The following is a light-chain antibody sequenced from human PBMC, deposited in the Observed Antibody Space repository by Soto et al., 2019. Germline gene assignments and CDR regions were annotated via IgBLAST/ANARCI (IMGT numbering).Light chain of an antibody. CDR3: QQFSSYPLT. J-gene: IGKJ4*01. CDR1: QTVRNNY. CDR2: DAS. Sequence: FVLTQSPGTLSLSPGERATLSCRASQTVRNNYLAWYQQKPGQAPRLLIYDASSRATGIPDRFSGGGSGTDFTLTISSLEPEDFAVYYCQQFSSYPLTFGGGTKVDIK. V-gene: IGKV3-20*01.